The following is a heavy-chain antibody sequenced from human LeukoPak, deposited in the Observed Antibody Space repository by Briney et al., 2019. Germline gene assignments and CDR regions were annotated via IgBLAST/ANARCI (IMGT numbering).Heavy chain of an antibody. CDR2: INPSGGST. Sequence: ASVKVSCKASGYTFTSYYMHWVRQAPGQGLEWMGIINPSGGSTSYAQKFQGRVTMTRDTSTGTVYMELSSLRSEDTAVYYCARGGIAAAGTSLFCSYWGQGTLVTVSS. CDR3: ARGGIAAAGTSLFCSY. CDR1: GYTFTSYY. D-gene: IGHD6-13*01. V-gene: IGHV1-46*01. J-gene: IGHJ4*02.